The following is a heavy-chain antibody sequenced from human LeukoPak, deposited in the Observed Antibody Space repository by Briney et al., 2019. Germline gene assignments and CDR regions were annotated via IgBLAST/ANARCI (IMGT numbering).Heavy chain of an antibody. Sequence: SETLSLTCTVSGGSISSYYWSWIRQPPGKGLEWIGYIYYSGSTNYNPSLKSRVTISVDTSKNQFSLKLSSVTAADTAVYYCARDLRVWLLRGLGYYGMDVWGQGTTVTVSS. CDR3: ARDLRVWLLRGLGYYGMDV. D-gene: IGHD6-19*01. CDR1: GGSISSYY. CDR2: IYYSGST. J-gene: IGHJ6*02. V-gene: IGHV4-59*12.